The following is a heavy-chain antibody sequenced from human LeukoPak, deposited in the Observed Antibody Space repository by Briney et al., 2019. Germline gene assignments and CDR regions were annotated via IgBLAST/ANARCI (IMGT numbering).Heavy chain of an antibody. Sequence: GGSLRLSXAASGFTFSSYEMNWVRQAPGKGLEWVSYISSSGSTIYYADSVKGRFTISRDNAKNSLYLQMNSLRAEDTAVYYCARDDGDYIFDYWGQGTLVTVSS. CDR3: ARDDGDYIFDY. CDR1: GFTFSSYE. D-gene: IGHD4-17*01. CDR2: ISSSGSTI. J-gene: IGHJ4*02. V-gene: IGHV3-48*03.